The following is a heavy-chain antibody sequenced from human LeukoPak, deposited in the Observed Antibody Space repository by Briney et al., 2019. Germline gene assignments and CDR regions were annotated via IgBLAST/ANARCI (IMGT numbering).Heavy chain of an antibody. Sequence: SETLSLTCAVYGGSFSGYYWSWIRQPPGKGLEWIGEINHSGSTYYNPSLKSRVTISVDTSKNQFSLKLSSVTAADTAVYYCARDPQRPGNYYYMDVWGKGTTVTVSS. CDR1: GGSFSGYY. J-gene: IGHJ6*03. CDR3: ARDPQRPGNYYYMDV. V-gene: IGHV4-34*01. D-gene: IGHD1-1*01. CDR2: INHSGST.